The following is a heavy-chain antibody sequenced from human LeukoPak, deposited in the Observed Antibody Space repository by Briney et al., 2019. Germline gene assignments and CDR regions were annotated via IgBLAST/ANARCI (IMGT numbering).Heavy chain of an antibody. D-gene: IGHD2-15*01. J-gene: IGHJ4*02. CDR3: VRDNPRCCGVIPANIDDY. CDR2: IYSGGST. V-gene: IGHV3-66*01. Sequence: PGGSLRLSCAASGFTVSSNYMSWVRQAPGKGLEWVSVIYSGGSTYYADSVRGRFTISRDSAKDSLYLQMHSLRAEDTAVYYCVRDNPRCCGVIPANIDDYWGQGTLVTVSS. CDR1: GFTVSSNY.